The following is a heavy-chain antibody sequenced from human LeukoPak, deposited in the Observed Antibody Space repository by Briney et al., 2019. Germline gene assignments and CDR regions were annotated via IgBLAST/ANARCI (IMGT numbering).Heavy chain of an antibody. CDR2: IYYSGST. D-gene: IGHD3-3*01. CDR1: GGSISSYY. Sequence: SETLSLTCTVSGGSISSYYWSWIRQPPGKGLEWIGYIYYSGSTNYNPSLKSRVTISVDTSKNQFSLMLTSVTAADTAVYYCARGVVITGLDYWGQGTLVTVSS. CDR3: ARGVVITGLDY. J-gene: IGHJ4*02. V-gene: IGHV4-59*01.